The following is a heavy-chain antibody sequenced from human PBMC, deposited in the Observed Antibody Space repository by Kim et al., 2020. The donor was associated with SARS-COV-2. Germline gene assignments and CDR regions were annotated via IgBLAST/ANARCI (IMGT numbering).Heavy chain of an antibody. D-gene: IGHD2-2*03. V-gene: IGHV3-30-3*01. CDR1: GFIFSSYA. Sequence: GGSLRLSCAASGFIFSSYAVHWVRQAPGKGLEWVAFISFDGSNRYYADSVKGRFTISRLNSKDTLYLQMNSLRAEDTAVYYCARGALDIVVEPAATEFDYWGQGTLVTVSS. J-gene: IGHJ4*02. CDR3: ARGALDIVVEPAATEFDY. CDR2: ISFDGSNR.